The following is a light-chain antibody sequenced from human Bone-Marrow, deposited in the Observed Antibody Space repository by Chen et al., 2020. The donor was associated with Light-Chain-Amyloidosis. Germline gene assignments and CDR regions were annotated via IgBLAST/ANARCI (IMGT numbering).Light chain of an antibody. CDR3: QQYNNWPLMYT. CDR2: GAS. V-gene: IGKV3-15*01. CDR1: QSVSSN. Sequence: EIVMTQSPANLSVSPGERATLSCRASQSVSSNLAWYQQKPGQAPRLLIYGASTRATGIPARFSGSGSGTEFTLTISSLQSEDFAVYYCQQYNNWPLMYTFGQGTKLEIK. J-gene: IGKJ2*01.